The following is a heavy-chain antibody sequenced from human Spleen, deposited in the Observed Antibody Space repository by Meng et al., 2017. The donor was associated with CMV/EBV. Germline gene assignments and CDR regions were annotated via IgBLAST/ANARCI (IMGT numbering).Heavy chain of an antibody. Sequence: GESLKISCAASGFTFSGSAMHWVRQASGKGLEWVGRIRSKANSYATTYAASVKGRFTISRDDSKNTAYLQMNSLKADDTAVYFCTRHVFDYWGQGILVTVSS. V-gene: IGHV3-73*01. J-gene: IGHJ4*02. CDR3: TRHVFDY. CDR1: GFTFSGSA. CDR2: IRSKANSYAT.